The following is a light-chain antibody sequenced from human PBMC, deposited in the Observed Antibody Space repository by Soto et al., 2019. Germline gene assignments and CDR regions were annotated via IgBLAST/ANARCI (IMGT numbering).Light chain of an antibody. J-gene: IGLJ1*01. Sequence: QSALTQPASVSGSPGQSITISCTGTSSDVGGYNYVSWYQQHPGKAPKLMIYEGSKRPSGVSNRFSGSKSGNTASLTISGLQAEDEADYYCCSYAGSSTSFGTGTKLTVL. CDR3: CSYAGSSTS. V-gene: IGLV2-23*01. CDR1: SSDVGGYNY. CDR2: EGS.